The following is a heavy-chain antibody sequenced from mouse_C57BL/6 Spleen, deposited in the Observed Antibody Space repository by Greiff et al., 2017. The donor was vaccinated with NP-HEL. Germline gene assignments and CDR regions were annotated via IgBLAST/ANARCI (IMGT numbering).Heavy chain of an antibody. CDR3: ARSLTGTRFDY. CDR2: IHPNSGST. CDR1: GYTFTSYW. D-gene: IGHD4-1*01. J-gene: IGHJ2*01. Sequence: QVQLQQPGAELVKPGASVKLSCKASGYTFTSYWMHWVKQRPGQGLEWIGMIHPNSGSTNYNEKFKSKATLTVDKSSSTAYMQLSSLTSEDSAVYYCARSLTGTRFDYWGQGTTLTVSS. V-gene: IGHV1-64*01.